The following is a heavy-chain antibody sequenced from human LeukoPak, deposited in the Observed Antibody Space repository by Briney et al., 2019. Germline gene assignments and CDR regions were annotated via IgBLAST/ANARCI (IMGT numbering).Heavy chain of an antibody. D-gene: IGHD2-2*01. CDR1: GGSISSYY. CDR3: ARHEGYASPPKF. Sequence: SETLSLTCTVSGGSISSYYWSWIRQPPGKGLEWIGYIYPSGSTNYNPSLESRVTISVDTSRNQFSLKLRSVTAADTAVYYCARHEGYASPPKFWGQGTLVTVSS. J-gene: IGHJ4*02. V-gene: IGHV4-4*09. CDR2: IYPSGST.